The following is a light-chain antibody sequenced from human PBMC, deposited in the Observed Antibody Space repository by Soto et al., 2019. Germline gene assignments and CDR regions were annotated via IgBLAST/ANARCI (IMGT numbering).Light chain of an antibody. CDR2: EVS. Sequence: QSALTQPASVSGSPGQSITISCTGTSSDVGGYNYVSWYQQHPGKAPKLMIYEVSNRPSGVSNRFSGSKSGNTASLTISGLQAEDEADYYCISYTSNSTGVFGGGTKVTVL. CDR3: ISYTSNSTGV. V-gene: IGLV2-14*01. J-gene: IGLJ2*01. CDR1: SSDVGGYNY.